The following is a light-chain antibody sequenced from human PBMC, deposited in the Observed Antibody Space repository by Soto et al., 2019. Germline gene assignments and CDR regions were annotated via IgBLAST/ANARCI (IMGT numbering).Light chain of an antibody. CDR2: EVN. J-gene: IGLJ2*01. Sequence: QSVLTQPASVSGSPGQSITISCTGTSSDVGGYNYISWYQQHPGKVPKLLIYEVNNRPSGVSNRFYGSKSGNTASLTISGLQAEDEADYYCSSFTTSSTRIFGGGTKLTVL. CDR3: SSFTTSSTRI. V-gene: IGLV2-14*01. CDR1: SSDVGGYNY.